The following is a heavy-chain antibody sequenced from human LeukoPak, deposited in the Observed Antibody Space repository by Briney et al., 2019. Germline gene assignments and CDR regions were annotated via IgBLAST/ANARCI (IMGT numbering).Heavy chain of an antibody. CDR3: ATGSSTRA. J-gene: IGHJ1*01. CDR2: ISGGNNT. D-gene: IGHD2-2*01. V-gene: IGHV3-23*01. CDR1: GFTFSSYA. Sequence: GGSLRLSCAASGFTFSSYAMTWVRQAPGKGLEWVSSISGGNNTYYADSVKGRFTISRDNSKSTLFLQMNSLRADDTAIYYCATGSSTRAWGQGALVTVSS.